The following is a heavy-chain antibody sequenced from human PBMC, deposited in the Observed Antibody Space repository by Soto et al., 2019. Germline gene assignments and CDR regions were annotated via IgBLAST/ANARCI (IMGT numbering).Heavy chain of an antibody. J-gene: IGHJ4*02. CDR1: GGSISRYY. D-gene: IGHD2-15*01. CDR3: ARRYGGTFDY. V-gene: IGHV4-59*08. Sequence: SETLSLTCTVSGGSISRYYWSWIRQPPGRGLEWIGYIYYSGSTDYNPSLKSRVTISVDTSKNQFSLKLSSVTAADTAVYYCARRYGGTFDYWGQGTLVTVSS. CDR2: IYYSGST.